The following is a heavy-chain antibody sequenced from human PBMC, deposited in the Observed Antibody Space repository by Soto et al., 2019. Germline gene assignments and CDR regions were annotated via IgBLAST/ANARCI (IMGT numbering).Heavy chain of an antibody. CDR3: ARKPPSAIQEWAVGMDV. Sequence: ELQLVETGGGLIQTGGSLRLSCAASGFSISSNYIAWVRQPPGKGLEWVSTTFSGGNTEYAASVKGRCSISRDNYKNTRYLQMDNLRAEDTAVYYCARKPPSAIQEWAVGMDVWGQGTTVSVSS. CDR1: GFSISSNY. D-gene: IGHD2-21*01. V-gene: IGHV3-53*02. J-gene: IGHJ6*02. CDR2: TFSGGNT.